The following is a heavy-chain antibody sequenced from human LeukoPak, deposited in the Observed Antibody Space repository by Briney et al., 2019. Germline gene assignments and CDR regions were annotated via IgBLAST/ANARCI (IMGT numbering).Heavy chain of an antibody. CDR3: AIDTAMVIGAFDI. V-gene: IGHV1-18*01. CDR1: GGTFSSYA. CDR2: ISAYNGNT. Sequence: ASVKVSCKASGGTFSSYAISWVRQAPGQGLEWMGWISAYNGNTNYAQKLQGRVTMTTDTSTSTAYMELRSLRPDDTAVYYCAIDTAMVIGAFDIWGQGTMVTVSS. J-gene: IGHJ3*02. D-gene: IGHD5-18*01.